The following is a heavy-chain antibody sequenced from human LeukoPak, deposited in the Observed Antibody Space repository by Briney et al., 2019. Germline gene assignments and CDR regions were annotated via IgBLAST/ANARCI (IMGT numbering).Heavy chain of an antibody. D-gene: IGHD5-12*01. Sequence: GGSLRLPCAASGFTFSSYSMNWVRQAPGKGLEWVSYISSSSSTIHYADSVKGRFTISRDNAKNSLYLQMNSLRVEDTAVYYCARRGSGYGHFDYWGQGTLVTVSS. J-gene: IGHJ4*02. CDR1: GFTFSSYS. CDR3: ARRGSGYGHFDY. V-gene: IGHV3-48*01. CDR2: ISSSSSTI.